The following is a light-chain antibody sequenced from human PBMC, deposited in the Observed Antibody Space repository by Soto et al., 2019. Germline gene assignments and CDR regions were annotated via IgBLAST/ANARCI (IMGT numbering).Light chain of an antibody. CDR2: DAS. V-gene: IGKV1-5*01. CDR1: QSISSC. J-gene: IGKJ1*01. Sequence: DIQMTQSPSSLSASVGDRVTITCRASQSISSCLALYQQKPGTYPKLLIDDASNFEIGFPSRFSGCGSGSEFTLTSSSLQPFDFATYQYQQNDSYPWTFGQGTKVDI. CDR3: QQNDSYPWT.